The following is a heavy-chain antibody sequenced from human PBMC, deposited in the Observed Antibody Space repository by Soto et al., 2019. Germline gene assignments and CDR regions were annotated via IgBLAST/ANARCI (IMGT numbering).Heavy chain of an antibody. CDR3: ARTDSVGYYQY. CDR2: IHYSGSA. V-gene: IGHV4-59*08. J-gene: IGHJ4*02. CDR1: GSSIIGYY. D-gene: IGHD3-22*01. Sequence: SETLSVTCTFSGSSIIGYYWTWIRQSPERGLEWIGYIHYSGSANYNPSLKSRLTMSVDTSKNQFSLRLSSVTAADTAVFYCARTDSVGYYQYLGQGNLVIVA.